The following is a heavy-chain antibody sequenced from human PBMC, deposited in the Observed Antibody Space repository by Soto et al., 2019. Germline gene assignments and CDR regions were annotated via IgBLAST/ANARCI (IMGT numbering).Heavy chain of an antibody. V-gene: IGHV4-39*02. D-gene: IGHD6-6*01. Sequence: SETLSLTCTVSGGSISSSSYYWGWIRQPPGKGLEWIGSIYYSGSTYYNPSLKSRVTISVDTSKNQFSLKLSSVTAADTAVYYCARDPIAARPVGRNFDYWGQGTLVTVSS. CDR3: ARDPIAARPVGRNFDY. J-gene: IGHJ4*02. CDR1: GGSISSSSYY. CDR2: IYYSGST.